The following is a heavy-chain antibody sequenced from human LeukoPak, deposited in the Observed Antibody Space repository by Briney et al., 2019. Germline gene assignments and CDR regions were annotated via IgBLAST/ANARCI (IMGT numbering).Heavy chain of an antibody. J-gene: IGHJ4*02. D-gene: IGHD3-22*01. V-gene: IGHV1-2*02. CDR2: INPNSGGT. CDR3: ARGPDSSGYYYGY. CDR1: GYTFTGYY. Sequence: ASVKVSCKASGYTFTGYYMHWVRQAPGQGLEWMGWINPNSGGTNYARKFQGRVTMTRDTSISTAYMELSRLRSDDTAVYYCARGPDSSGYYYGYWGQGTLVTVSP.